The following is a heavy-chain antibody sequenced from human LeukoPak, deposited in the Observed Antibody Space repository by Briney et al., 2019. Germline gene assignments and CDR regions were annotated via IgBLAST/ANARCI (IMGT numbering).Heavy chain of an antibody. D-gene: IGHD5-18*01. CDR1: GFTFSDYY. CDR3: AARWGYNGFDI. Sequence: GGSLRLSCAASGFTFSDYYMSWIRQAPGKGLEWVSYINSRGSTIYYADSVKGRFTISRDKSKNTLYLQMNSLRAEDTALFYCAARWGYNGFDIWGQGTMVAVSS. J-gene: IGHJ3*02. CDR2: INSRGSTI. V-gene: IGHV3-11*01.